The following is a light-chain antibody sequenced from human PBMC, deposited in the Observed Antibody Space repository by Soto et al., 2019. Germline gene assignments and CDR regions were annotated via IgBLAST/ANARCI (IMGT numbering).Light chain of an antibody. V-gene: IGLV1-44*01. Sequence: QSVLTQPPSASGTPGQRVTISCSGSNSNIRSNTVNWYQQLPGTAPRLLIYSNNQRPSGVPDRFSGSKSGTSASLAISGLQSEDEAEYYCAVWDDSLNGYVFGTGTKVTVL. CDR1: NSNIRSNT. J-gene: IGLJ1*01. CDR2: SNN. CDR3: AVWDDSLNGYV.